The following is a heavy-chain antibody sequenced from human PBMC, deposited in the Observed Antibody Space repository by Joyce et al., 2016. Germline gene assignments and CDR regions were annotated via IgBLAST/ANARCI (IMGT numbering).Heavy chain of an antibody. D-gene: IGHD1-26*01. CDR2: IKTRTEGGTT. Sequence: EVQLVESGGGLVKPGGSLRLSCAASGFTFNNAWMSWVRQAPGKGLEWVGRIKTRTEGGTTDYAAPVKGRFTISRDDSENTLYLQMNSLRTEDTAVYYCTTPYTGSRWAFAIWGQGTMVTVSS. CDR3: TTPYTGSRWAFAI. CDR1: GFTFNNAW. V-gene: IGHV3-15*01. J-gene: IGHJ3*02.